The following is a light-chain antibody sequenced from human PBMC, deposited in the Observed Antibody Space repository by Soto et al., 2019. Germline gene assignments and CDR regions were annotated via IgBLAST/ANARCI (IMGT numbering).Light chain of an antibody. Sequence: EIVLTQSPATLSLSPGERATLSCRASQSVSSYLAWYQQKPGQAPRLLIYDASNMATGIPARFSGSGSGTDFTLTINSLEPEDFAVYYCQLYGISPHFGQGTRLEI. J-gene: IGKJ5*01. CDR2: DAS. CDR3: QLYGISPH. CDR1: QSVSSY. V-gene: IGKV3-11*01.